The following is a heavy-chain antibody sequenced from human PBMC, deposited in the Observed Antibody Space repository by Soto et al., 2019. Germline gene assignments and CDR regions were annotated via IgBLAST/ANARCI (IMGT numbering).Heavy chain of an antibody. J-gene: IGHJ4*02. Sequence: SQTLSLTCAISGDSVSSNSAAWNWIRQSPSRGLEWLGRTYYRSKWYNDYAVSVKSRITINPDTSKNQLSLQLNSVTPEDTAVYYCARWRIYNWNSANFDYWGQGTLVTVSS. CDR1: GDSVSSNSAA. V-gene: IGHV6-1*01. D-gene: IGHD1-7*01. CDR3: ARWRIYNWNSANFDY. CDR2: TYYRSKWYN.